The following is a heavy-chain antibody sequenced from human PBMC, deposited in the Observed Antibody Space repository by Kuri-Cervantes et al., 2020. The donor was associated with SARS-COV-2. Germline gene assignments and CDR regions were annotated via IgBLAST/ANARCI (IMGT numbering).Heavy chain of an antibody. CDR2: IYPGDSDT. CDR3: ARFYTYYDFWSGYRTDDAFDI. CDR1: GYSFTSYW. Sequence: KVSCKGSGYSFTSYWIGWVRQMPGKGLEWMGIIYPGDSDTRYSPSFQGQVTISADKSIGTAYLQWSSLKASDTAMYYCARFYTYYDFWSGYRTDDAFDIWGQGTMVTVSS. V-gene: IGHV5-51*01. D-gene: IGHD3-3*01. J-gene: IGHJ3*02.